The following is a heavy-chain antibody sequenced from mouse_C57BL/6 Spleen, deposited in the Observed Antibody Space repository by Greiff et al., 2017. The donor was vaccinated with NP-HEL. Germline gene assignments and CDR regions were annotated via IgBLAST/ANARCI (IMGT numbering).Heavy chain of an antibody. D-gene: IGHD1-1*01. CDR1: GYTFTSYW. J-gene: IGHJ1*03. Sequence: VQLQQSGAELVRPGTSVKLSCKASGYTFTSYWMHWVKQRPGQGLEWIGVIDPSDSYTNYNQKFKGKATLTVDTSSSTAYMQLSSLTSEDSAVYYCARDSYYYGSRVRYFDVWGTGTTVTVSS. CDR3: ARDSYYYGSRVRYFDV. V-gene: IGHV1-59*01. CDR2: IDPSDSYT.